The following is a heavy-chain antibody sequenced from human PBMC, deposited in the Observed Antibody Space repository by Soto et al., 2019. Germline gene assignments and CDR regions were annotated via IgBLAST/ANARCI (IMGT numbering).Heavy chain of an antibody. D-gene: IGHD6-13*01. CDR1: GDSVSRNSAA. Sequence: SQTLSLTCAISGDSVSRNSAAWNWIRQSPSTGLEWLGRTYYRSKWYNDYAVSVKSRITINPDTSKNQFSLQLNSVTPEDTAVYYCARDALYSSSWYAHWFDPWGQGTLLTASS. J-gene: IGHJ5*02. CDR2: TYYRSKWYN. V-gene: IGHV6-1*01. CDR3: ARDALYSSSWYAHWFDP.